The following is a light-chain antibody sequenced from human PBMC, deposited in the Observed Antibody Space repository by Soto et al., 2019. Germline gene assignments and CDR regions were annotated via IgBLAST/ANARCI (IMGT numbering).Light chain of an antibody. CDR3: QQYGNSPT. V-gene: IGKV3-20*01. CDR2: GAS. CDR1: QSVRSSY. J-gene: IGKJ4*01. Sequence: EIVLTQSPGTLSLSPGERATLSCRASQSVRSSYLAWYQQKPGQAPRLLIYGASSRATGIPDRFSGGGSGTDFTLTISRLEPEYLAVYYCQQYGNSPTFGGGTKVEIK.